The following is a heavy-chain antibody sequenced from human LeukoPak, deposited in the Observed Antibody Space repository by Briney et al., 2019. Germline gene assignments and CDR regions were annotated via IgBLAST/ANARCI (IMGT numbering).Heavy chain of an antibody. D-gene: IGHD5-12*01. Sequence: ASVKVSCKASGYTFTSYGISWVRQAPGQGLEWMGWISAYNGNTNYAQKLQGRVTMTTDTSTSTAYMELRSLRSDDTAVYYCARNSGYSGYDPDFDCWGQGTLVTVSS. CDR3: ARNSGYSGYDPDFDC. J-gene: IGHJ4*02. V-gene: IGHV1-18*01. CDR2: ISAYNGNT. CDR1: GYTFTSYG.